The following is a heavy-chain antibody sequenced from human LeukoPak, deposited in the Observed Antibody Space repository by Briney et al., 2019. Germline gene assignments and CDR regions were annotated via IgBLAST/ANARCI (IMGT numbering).Heavy chain of an antibody. D-gene: IGHD5-12*01. Sequence: GGCLRLSCAPSGFTSSSDSMNRVGQAPGQGLGWVSSISSSSSYIYYADSVKSRFTISRDNAKNSLYLQMISLRAEDTAVYYCARGHSGYLAFDYWGQGTLVTVSS. J-gene: IGHJ4*02. CDR2: ISSSSSYI. V-gene: IGHV3-21*01. CDR1: GFTSSSDS. CDR3: ARGHSGYLAFDY.